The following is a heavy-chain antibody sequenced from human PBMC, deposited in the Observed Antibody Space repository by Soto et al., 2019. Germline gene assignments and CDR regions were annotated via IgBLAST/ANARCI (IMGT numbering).Heavy chain of an antibody. CDR2: ISSSGDIP. CDR1: GFTFTTYA. CDR3: AKVNSIVGDGDHDY. V-gene: IGHV3-23*01. J-gene: IGHJ4*02. D-gene: IGHD4-17*01. Sequence: EVQLLESGGGLVQPGGSLRLSCAASGFTFTTYAMSWVRQAPGKGLEWVSGISSSGDIPYYADSVKGRFTISRDQSKKTVCLQMNSLRAGDTAVYYCAKVNSIVGDGDHDYWGQGTLVSVSS.